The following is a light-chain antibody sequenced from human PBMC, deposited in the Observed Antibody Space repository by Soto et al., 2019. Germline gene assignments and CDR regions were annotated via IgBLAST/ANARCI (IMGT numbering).Light chain of an antibody. CDR2: AAS. J-gene: IGKJ2*01. V-gene: IGKV3-20*01. CDR3: HQYHSPPQT. CDR1: RSVATN. Sequence: EKVITQSPATLSFSPGERATLSCRASRSVATNLAWYQQTPGQAPRLLIYAASYRATGIPDKFSGSWSGTDFSLTISRLEPEDSAVYYCHQYHSPPQTFGQGTKV.